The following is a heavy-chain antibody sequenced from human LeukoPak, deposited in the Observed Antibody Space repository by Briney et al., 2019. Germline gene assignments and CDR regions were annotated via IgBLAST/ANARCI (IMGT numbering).Heavy chain of an antibody. CDR2: ISSSSSYI. J-gene: IGHJ4*02. CDR3: AREAAYCGGDCYSEFDY. V-gene: IGHV3-21*01. CDR1: GFTFSSYS. D-gene: IGHD2-21*02. Sequence: PGGSLRLSCAASGFTFSSYSMNWVRQAPGKGLEWVSSISSSSSYIYYADSVKGRFTISRDNAKNSLYLQMNSLRAEDTAVYYCAREAAYCGGDCYSEFDYWGQGTLVTVSS.